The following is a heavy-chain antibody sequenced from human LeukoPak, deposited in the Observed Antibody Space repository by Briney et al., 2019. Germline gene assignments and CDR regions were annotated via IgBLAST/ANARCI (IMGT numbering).Heavy chain of an antibody. CDR1: GFTFSSYA. D-gene: IGHD1-26*01. CDR2: ISGSGGSA. CDR3: ASLQWELLPDYSDY. Sequence: GGSLRLSCAASGFTFSSYAMSWVRQAPGKGLEWVSAISGSGGSAYYADSVKGRFTISRDNSKNTLYLQMNSLRAEDTAVYYCASLQWELLPDYSDYWGQGTLVTVSS. J-gene: IGHJ4*02. V-gene: IGHV3-23*01.